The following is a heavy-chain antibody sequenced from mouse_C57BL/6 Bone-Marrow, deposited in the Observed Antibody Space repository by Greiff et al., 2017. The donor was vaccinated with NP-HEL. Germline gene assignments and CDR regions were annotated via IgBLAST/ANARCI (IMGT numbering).Heavy chain of an antibody. J-gene: IGHJ2*01. CDR3: ARRGDGYYDGDY. V-gene: IGHV5-6*02. CDR2: ISSGGSYT. Sequence: EVKLMESGGDLVKPGGSLKLSCAASGFTFSSYGMSWVRQTPDKRLEWVATISSGGSYTYYPDSVKGRFTISRDNAKNTLYLQMSSLKSEDTAMYYCARRGDGYYDGDYWGQGTTLTVSS. CDR1: GFTFSSYG. D-gene: IGHD2-3*01.